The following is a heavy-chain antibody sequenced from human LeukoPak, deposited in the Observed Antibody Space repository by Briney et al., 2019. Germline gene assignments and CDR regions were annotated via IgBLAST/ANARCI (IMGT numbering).Heavy chain of an antibody. CDR3: ARDSSSTSRCSGGNY. V-gene: IGHV3-7*04. Sequence: PGGSLRLSCAASGFTFSSYWMSWVRQAPGKGLEWVANIKQDGSEKYYVDSVKGRFTISRDNAKNSLYLQMNSLRAKDTAVYYCARDSSSTSRCSGGNYWGQGTLVTVSS. J-gene: IGHJ4*02. D-gene: IGHD2-2*01. CDR2: IKQDGSEK. CDR1: GFTFSSYW.